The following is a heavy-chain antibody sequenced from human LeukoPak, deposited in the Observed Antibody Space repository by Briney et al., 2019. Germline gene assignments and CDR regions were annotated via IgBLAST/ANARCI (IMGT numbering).Heavy chain of an antibody. J-gene: IGHJ4*02. D-gene: IGHD6-13*01. Sequence: SETLSLTCTVSGASISSYYWSWIRQPAGKGLEWIGRIYTSGSTNYNPSLKSRVTMSVDTSKNQFSLKLSSVTAADTAVYYCARGRSSSWYIDYWGQGTLVTVSS. CDR3: ARGRSSSWYIDY. CDR2: IYTSGST. CDR1: GASISSYY. V-gene: IGHV4-4*07.